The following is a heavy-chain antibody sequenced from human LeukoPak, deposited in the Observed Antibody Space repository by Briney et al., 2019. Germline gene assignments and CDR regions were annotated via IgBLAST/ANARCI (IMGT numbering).Heavy chain of an antibody. CDR1: GYTFTSYD. CDR3: ASQSFGDDAFDI. D-gene: IGHD3-10*01. Sequence: ASVKVSCKASGYTFTSYDINWVRQATGQGLEWMGWMNPNSGNTGYAQKFQGRVTMTRNTSISTAYMELSSLRSEDTAVYYCASQSFGDDAFDIWGQGTMVTVSS. V-gene: IGHV1-8*01. J-gene: IGHJ3*02. CDR2: MNPNSGNT.